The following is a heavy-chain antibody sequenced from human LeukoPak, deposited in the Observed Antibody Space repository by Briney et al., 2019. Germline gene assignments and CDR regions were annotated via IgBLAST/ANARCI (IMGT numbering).Heavy chain of an antibody. Sequence: GGSLRLSGAASGFTFSSYEMNWVRQAPGKGLEWVAYITSSGRIIYYADSVKGRFTISRDNAKNSLYLQMNSLRAEDTAVYYCASTGGYGSGTYDYYYFGMDVWGQGTTVTVSS. J-gene: IGHJ6*02. CDR1: GFTFSSYE. V-gene: IGHV3-48*03. D-gene: IGHD3-10*01. CDR2: ITSSGRII. CDR3: ASTGGYGSGTYDYYYFGMDV.